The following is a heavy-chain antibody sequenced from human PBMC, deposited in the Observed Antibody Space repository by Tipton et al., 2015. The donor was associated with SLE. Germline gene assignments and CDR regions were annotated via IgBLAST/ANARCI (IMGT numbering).Heavy chain of an antibody. CDR2: ISAYNGNT. V-gene: IGHV1-18*01. J-gene: IGHJ5*02. CDR1: GYTFTSYG. CDR3: ARVYGLAVAGKGWFDP. Sequence: QLVQPGPEVKKHGASVKVSCKASGYTFTSYGISWVRQDPGQGLEWMGWISAYNGNTNYAQKFQGRVTMTRDTSTSTVYMELSSLRSEDTGVYYCARVYGLAVAGKGWFDPWGQGTLVPVSS. D-gene: IGHD6-19*01.